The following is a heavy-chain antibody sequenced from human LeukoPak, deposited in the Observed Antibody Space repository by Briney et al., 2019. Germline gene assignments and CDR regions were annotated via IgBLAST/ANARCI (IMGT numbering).Heavy chain of an antibody. CDR2: INPSGGST. CDR3: ARGVVTYYYYMDV. V-gene: IGHV1-46*01. J-gene: IGHJ6*03. Sequence: GASVKVSCKASGYTSTSYYMHWVRQAPGQGLEWMGIINPSGGSTSYAQKFQGRVTMTRDMSTSTVYMELSSLRSEDTAVYYCARGVVTYYYYMDVWGKGTTVTVSS. CDR1: GYTSTSYY. D-gene: IGHD4-23*01.